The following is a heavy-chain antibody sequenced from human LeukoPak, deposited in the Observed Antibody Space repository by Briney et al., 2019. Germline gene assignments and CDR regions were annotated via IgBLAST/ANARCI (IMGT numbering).Heavy chain of an antibody. CDR3: ARDPHDYGGYDWGY. D-gene: IGHD4-17*01. J-gene: IGHJ4*02. Sequence: TGGSLRLSCAASGFTFSGYEMNWVRQAPGKGLEWVAYISSSGSTIYYADSVKGRFTISRDNAKNSLYLQMNSLRAEATAVYYCARDPHDYGGYDWGYWGQGTLVTVPS. CDR2: ISSSGSTI. CDR1: GFTFSGYE. V-gene: IGHV3-48*03.